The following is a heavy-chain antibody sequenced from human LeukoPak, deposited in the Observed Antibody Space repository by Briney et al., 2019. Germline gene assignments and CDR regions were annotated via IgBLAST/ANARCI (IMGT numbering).Heavy chain of an antibody. CDR2: ISDNSNHI. J-gene: IGHJ4*02. Sequence: GGSLRLSCAASGFTFRNYNMNWVRQAPGKGLEWVSSISDNSNHIYYADSVKGRFTISRDNAKNSLYLQMSSLRAEDTAVYYCAGDYSVRLLDYWGRGTLVTVSS. V-gene: IGHV3-21*01. CDR3: AGDYSVRLLDY. CDR1: GFTFRNYN. D-gene: IGHD2-15*01.